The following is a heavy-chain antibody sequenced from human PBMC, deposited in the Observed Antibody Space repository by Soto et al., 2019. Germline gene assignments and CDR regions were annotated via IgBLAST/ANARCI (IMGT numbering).Heavy chain of an antibody. J-gene: IGHJ6*02. Sequence: GGSMRLSCAASGFTFSSYARSWVRQAPGKGLEWVSAISGSGGGTYYADSVKGRFTISRDNAKNTLYLQMNSLRAEDTAVYYCARDQARGGIRFYYYYYGMDVWGQGTTVTVSS. CDR3: ARDQARGGIRFYYYYYGMDV. D-gene: IGHD2-15*01. CDR1: GFTFSSYA. CDR2: ISGSGGGT. V-gene: IGHV3-23*01.